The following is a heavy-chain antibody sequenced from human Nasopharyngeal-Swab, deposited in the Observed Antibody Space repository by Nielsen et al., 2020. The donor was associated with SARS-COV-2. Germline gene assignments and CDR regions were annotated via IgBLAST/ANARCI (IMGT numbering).Heavy chain of an antibody. D-gene: IGHD6-19*01. V-gene: IGHV3-23*01. J-gene: IGHJ6*02. CDR3: AKGGSAEWLAFSYYGMDV. CDR2: ISGSGGST. CDR1: GFTFSSYA. Sequence: GESLKISCAASGFTFSSYAMSWVRQAPRKGLEWVSAISGSGGSTYYADSVKGRFTISRDNSKNTLYLQMNSLRAEDTAVYYCAKGGSAEWLAFSYYGMDVWGQGTTVTVSS.